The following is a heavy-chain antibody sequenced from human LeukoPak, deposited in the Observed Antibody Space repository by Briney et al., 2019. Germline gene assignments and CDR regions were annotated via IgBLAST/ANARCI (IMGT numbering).Heavy chain of an antibody. J-gene: IGHJ4*02. CDR2: IYHSGST. Sequence: PSETLSLTCTVSGGSISSGGYYWSWIRQPPGKGLEWIGYIYHSGSTYYNPSLKSRVTISVDRSKNQFSLKLSSVTAADTAVYYCARGMYCSSTSCYWAYWGQGTLVTVSS. CDR3: ARGMYCSSTSCYWAY. V-gene: IGHV4-30-2*01. D-gene: IGHD2-2*01. CDR1: GGSISSGGYY.